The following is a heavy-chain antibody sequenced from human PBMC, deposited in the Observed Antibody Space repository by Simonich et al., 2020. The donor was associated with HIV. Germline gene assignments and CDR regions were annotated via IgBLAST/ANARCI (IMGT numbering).Heavy chain of an antibody. D-gene: IGHD3-3*01. CDR1: GGSFSGYY. J-gene: IGHJ4*02. CDR2: INHSGIT. CDR3: ARRDRELILYFDY. V-gene: IGHV4-34*01. Sequence: QVQLQQWGAGLLKPSETLSLTCAVYGGSFSGYYWNCIRQPPGKGLEWIGEINHSGITNYKSSLNSRATISVDKSKNQFSLKLSSVTAADTAIYYCARRDRELILYFDYWGQGNLVTVSS.